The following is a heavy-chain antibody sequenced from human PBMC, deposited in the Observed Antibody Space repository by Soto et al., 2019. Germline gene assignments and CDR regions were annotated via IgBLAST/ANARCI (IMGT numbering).Heavy chain of an antibody. CDR1: GFTFSNYW. Sequence: EVQLVESVGDLVQPGGSLRLSCLSSGFTFSNYWVHWVRQPPGKGLEWVSRIKNDGSGAYYADSVKGRFTISRDNAKNTLYLHMNSLRGEDTAVYYCTRGDGDYNDGNGYLGRHWGQGTLVTVSS. CDR3: TRGDGDYNDGNGYLGRH. V-gene: IGHV3-74*01. D-gene: IGHD3-22*01. J-gene: IGHJ4*02. CDR2: IKNDGSGA.